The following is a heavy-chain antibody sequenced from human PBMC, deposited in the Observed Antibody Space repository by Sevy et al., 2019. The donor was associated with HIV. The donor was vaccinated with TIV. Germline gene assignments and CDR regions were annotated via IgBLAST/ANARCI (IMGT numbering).Heavy chain of an antibody. CDR2: ISGSGGST. D-gene: IGHD6-13*01. V-gene: IGHV3-23*01. CDR3: ARDRIAAAGTLGYYYYGMDV. CDR1: GFTFSSYA. Sequence: GGSLRLSCAASGFTFSSYAMSWVRQAPGKGLEWVSAISGSGGSTYYADSVKGRFTISRDNSKNTLYLQMNSLRAEDTAVYYCARDRIAAAGTLGYYYYGMDVWGQWTTVTVSS. J-gene: IGHJ6*02.